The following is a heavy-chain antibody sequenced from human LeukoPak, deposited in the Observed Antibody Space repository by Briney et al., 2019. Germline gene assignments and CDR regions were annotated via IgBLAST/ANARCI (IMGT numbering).Heavy chain of an antibody. V-gene: IGHV1-24*01. J-gene: IGHJ5*02. CDR2: FDPEDGET. CDR1: GYTLTELS. D-gene: IGHD2-21*01. CDR3: ATDVHGAGVIPWFDP. Sequence: ASVKVSCKVSGYTLTELSMHWVRQAPGKGLEWMGGFDPEDGETTYAQKFQGRVTMTEDTSTDTAYMELSSLRSEDTAVYYCATDVHGAGVIPWFDPWGQGTLVTVSS.